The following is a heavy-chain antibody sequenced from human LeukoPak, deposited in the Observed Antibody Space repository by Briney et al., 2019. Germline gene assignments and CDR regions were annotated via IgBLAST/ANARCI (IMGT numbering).Heavy chain of an antibody. D-gene: IGHD4-17*01. V-gene: IGHV5-51*01. Sequence: GESLKISCKGSGYSFTSYWIGWVRQMPGKGLEWMRIIYPGDSDTRYSPSFQGQVTISADKSISTAYLQWSSLKASDTAMYYCASRGLRRRNPDAFDIWGQGTMVTVSS. CDR2: IYPGDSDT. CDR3: ASRGLRRRNPDAFDI. CDR1: GYSFTSYW. J-gene: IGHJ3*02.